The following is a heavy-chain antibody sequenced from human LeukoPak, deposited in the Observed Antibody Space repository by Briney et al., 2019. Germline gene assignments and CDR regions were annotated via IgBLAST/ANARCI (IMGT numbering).Heavy chain of an antibody. V-gene: IGHV1-18*01. D-gene: IGHD1-1*01. CDR2: INAYNGNT. CDR1: GYTFSSYG. J-gene: IGHJ4*02. CDR3: ARRQGTTLNFDY. Sequence: GASVKVSCKASGYTFSSYGFSWVRQAPGQGLEWMGWINAYNGNTNYAQNLQGRVTMTTDTSTSTAYMELRSLRSDDTAVYYCARRQGTTLNFDYWGQGTLVTVS.